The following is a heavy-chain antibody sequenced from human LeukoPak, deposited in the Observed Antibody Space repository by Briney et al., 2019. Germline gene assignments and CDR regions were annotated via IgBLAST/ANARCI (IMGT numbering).Heavy chain of an antibody. CDR2: IDYSGST. V-gene: IGHV4-59*08. CDR1: GGSISSFH. Sequence: KTSETLSLTCTVSGGSISSFHWTWIRQPPGKRLEWIWYIDYSGSTNYNPSLESRVTMTVDTSNNQFSLKLSSVTAADTAVYYCARHEGGYCSSTSCYTGAFDIWGQGTMVTVSS. D-gene: IGHD2-2*02. J-gene: IGHJ3*02. CDR3: ARHEGGYCSSTSCYTGAFDI.